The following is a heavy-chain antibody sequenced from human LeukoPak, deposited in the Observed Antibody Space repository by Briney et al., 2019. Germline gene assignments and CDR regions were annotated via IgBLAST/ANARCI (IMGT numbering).Heavy chain of an antibody. CDR3: ARGRYCSGGSCYSIYLGVYYFDY. Sequence: GGSLRLSCAASGFTFSSYAMHWVRQAPGKGLEYVSAISSNGGSTYYANSVKGRFTISRDNSKNTLYLQMGSLRAEDMAVYYCARGRYCSGGSCYSIYLGVYYFDYWGQGTLVTVSS. V-gene: IGHV3-64*01. CDR1: GFTFSSYA. J-gene: IGHJ4*02. CDR2: ISSNGGST. D-gene: IGHD2-15*01.